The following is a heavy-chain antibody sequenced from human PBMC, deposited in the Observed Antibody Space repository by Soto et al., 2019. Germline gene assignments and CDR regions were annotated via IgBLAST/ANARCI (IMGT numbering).Heavy chain of an antibody. CDR3: ARGVNYYDSSGSSWFDP. J-gene: IGHJ5*02. D-gene: IGHD3-22*01. V-gene: IGHV4-30-2*01. CDR2: IYHSGST. CDR1: GGSISSGGYS. Sequence: SETLSLTCAVSGGSISSGGYSWSWIRQPPGKGLEWIGYIYHSGSTYYNPSLKSRVTISVDRSKKQFSLKLNSVTAADTALYYCARGVNYYDSSGSSWFDPWGQGALVTVSS.